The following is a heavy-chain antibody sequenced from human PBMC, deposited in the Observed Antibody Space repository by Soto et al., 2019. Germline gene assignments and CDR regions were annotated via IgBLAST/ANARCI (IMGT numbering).Heavy chain of an antibody. J-gene: IGHJ4*02. V-gene: IGHV3-9*01. CDR3: AKDTDDYGDYYFDY. CDR2: ISWNSGSI. CDR1: GFTFDDYA. D-gene: IGHD4-17*01. Sequence: PGGSLRLSCAASGFTFDDYAMHWVRQAPGKGLEWVSGISWNSGSIGYADSVKGRFTISRDNAKNSLYLQMNSLRAEDTALYYCAKDTDDYGDYYFDYWGQGTLVTVSS.